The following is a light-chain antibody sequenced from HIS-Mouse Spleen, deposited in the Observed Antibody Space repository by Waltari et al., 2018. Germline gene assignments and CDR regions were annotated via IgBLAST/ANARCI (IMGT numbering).Light chain of an antibody. J-gene: IGLJ1*01. CDR2: DVS. CDR3: CSYAGSYTYV. Sequence: QSALTQPRSVSGSPGQSVTISCTGTSSDVGGYNYVPWYQHHPGKAPQLMIYDVSKRPSGVPDRFSGSKSGNTASLTISGLQAEDEADYYCCSYAGSYTYVFGTGTKVTVL. CDR1: SSDVGGYNY. V-gene: IGLV2-11*01.